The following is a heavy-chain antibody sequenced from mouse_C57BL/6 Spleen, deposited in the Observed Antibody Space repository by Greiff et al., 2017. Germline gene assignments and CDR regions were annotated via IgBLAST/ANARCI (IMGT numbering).Heavy chain of an antibody. D-gene: IGHD4-1*01. CDR2: INPYNGGT. V-gene: IGHV1-19*01. J-gene: IGHJ2*01. CDR3: ARGWDGGYFDY. Sequence: VQLKESGPVLVKPGASVKMSCKASGYTFTDYYMNWVKQSHGKSLEWIGVINPYNGGTSYNQKFKGKATLTVDKSSSTAYMELNSLTSEDSAVYYCARGWDGGYFDYWGQGTTLTVSS. CDR1: GYTFTDYY.